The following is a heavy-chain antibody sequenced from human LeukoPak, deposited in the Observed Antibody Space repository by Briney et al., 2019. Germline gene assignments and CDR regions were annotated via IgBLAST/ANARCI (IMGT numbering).Heavy chain of an antibody. CDR1: GGSISSYY. J-gene: IGHJ3*02. D-gene: IGHD2-2*02. V-gene: IGHV4-59*01. CDR2: MSYSGST. Sequence: SETLSLTCSVSGGSISSYYCTWIRQTPGKGLEWIGYMSYSGSTNYNPSLKRRVTISVDTSKNQFSLKLSSVTGADTAVYYCARETYCSSITCYNVVDAFDIWGQGTMVTVSS. CDR3: ARETYCSSITCYNVVDAFDI.